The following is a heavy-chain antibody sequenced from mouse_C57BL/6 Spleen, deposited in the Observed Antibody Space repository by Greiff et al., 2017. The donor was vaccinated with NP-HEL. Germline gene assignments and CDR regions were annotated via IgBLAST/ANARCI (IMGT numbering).Heavy chain of an antibody. CDR2: INPSNGGT. J-gene: IGHJ3*01. CDR1: GYTFTSYW. V-gene: IGHV1-53*01. D-gene: IGHD3-1*01. CDR3: SREAHARLSARAWFAY. Sequence: QVQLQQPGTELVKPGASVKLSCKASGYTFTSYWMHWVKQRPGQGLEWIGNINPSNGGTNYNEKFKSKATLTVDKSSSTAYMQLSSLTSEDSAVYYCSREAHARLSARAWFAYWGQGTLVTVSA.